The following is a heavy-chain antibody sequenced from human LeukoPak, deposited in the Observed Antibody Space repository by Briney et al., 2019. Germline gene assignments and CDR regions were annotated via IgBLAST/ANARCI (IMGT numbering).Heavy chain of an antibody. Sequence: GGSLRLSCAASGFTFSSYWMHWVRQAPGKGLVWVSRINSDGSSISYADSVKGRFTISRDNAKNTLYLQMNSLRAEDTAVYYCARRTGFWSDYYYYYMDVWGKGTTVTVSS. CDR3: ARRTGFWSDYYYYYMDV. V-gene: IGHV3-74*01. J-gene: IGHJ6*03. CDR2: INSDGSSI. D-gene: IGHD3-3*01. CDR1: GFTFSSYW.